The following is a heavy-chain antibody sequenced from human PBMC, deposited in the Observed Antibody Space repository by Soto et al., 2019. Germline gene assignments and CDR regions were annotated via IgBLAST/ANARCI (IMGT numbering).Heavy chain of an antibody. CDR2: INHSGST. CDR3: ARGRRLWFGDPGGYYYYYGMDV. D-gene: IGHD3-10*01. V-gene: IGHV4-34*01. J-gene: IGHJ6*02. Sequence: SETLSLTCAVYGGSFSGHYCSWIRQHPGKGLEWSGEINHSGSTNYNPSLKSRVTISVDTSKNQFSLKLSSVTAADTAVYYCARGRRLWFGDPGGYYYYYGMDVWGQGTTVTVSS. CDR1: GGSFSGHY.